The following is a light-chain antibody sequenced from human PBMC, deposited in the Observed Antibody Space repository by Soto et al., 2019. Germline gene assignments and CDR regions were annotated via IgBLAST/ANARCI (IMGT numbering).Light chain of an antibody. CDR2: GAS. V-gene: IGKV1-5*03. CDR3: QQYDSYSGLT. CDR1: QSISSW. J-gene: IGKJ4*01. Sequence: DIQMTQSPSTLSASVGDRVTITCRASQSISSWLTWYQKKPGKAPKVLIYGASSLDSGVPSRFSGSGSGTEFTLTISSLQPDDFATYYCQQYDSYSGLTFGGGTKVEIK.